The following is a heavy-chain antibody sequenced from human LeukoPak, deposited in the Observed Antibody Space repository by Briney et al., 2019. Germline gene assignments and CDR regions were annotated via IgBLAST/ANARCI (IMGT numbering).Heavy chain of an antibody. J-gene: IGHJ4*02. D-gene: IGHD3-10*01. CDR2: INQDGTGK. CDR3: AKVAKYYYGPETYYFFEQ. Sequence: GGSLRLSCAASGFPFSTYWMSWVRQAPGKGLEWVANINQDGTGKYYVDSVKGRFTISRDYAKNSLYLQMNSLRVEDTAVYYCAKVAKYYYGPETYYFFEQWGQGTPVTASS. V-gene: IGHV3-7*01. CDR1: GFPFSTYW.